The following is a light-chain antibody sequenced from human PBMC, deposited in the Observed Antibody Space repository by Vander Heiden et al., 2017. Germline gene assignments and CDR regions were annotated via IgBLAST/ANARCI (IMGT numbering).Light chain of an antibody. CDR2: DAS. Sequence: AIQFTQSPSSLSASVGDRVTITCRASQGISSALAWYQQKPGKAPKLLIYDASSLESGVPSRFSGSGSGTDFTLTISSLHPEDFATYYCQQFNNYPQVTFGGGTKVEIK. J-gene: IGKJ4*01. CDR3: QQFNNYPQVT. V-gene: IGKV1D-13*01. CDR1: QGISSA.